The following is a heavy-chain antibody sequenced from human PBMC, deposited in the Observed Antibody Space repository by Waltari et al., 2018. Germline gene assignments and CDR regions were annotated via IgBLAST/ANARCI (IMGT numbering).Heavy chain of an antibody. CDR2: INTEGTII. Sequence: EVHLVESGGGLVQPGGSLRLSCATSGFTFSTYWMHWVRQAPGKGLVWVSRINTEGTIINYADSVKGRFTIARDNAKNTLYLQMNSLRAEDTAVYFCARGIGDSWGQGTLVAVSS. J-gene: IGHJ4*02. D-gene: IGHD3-10*01. CDR1: GFTFSTYW. CDR3: ARGIGDS. V-gene: IGHV3-74*01.